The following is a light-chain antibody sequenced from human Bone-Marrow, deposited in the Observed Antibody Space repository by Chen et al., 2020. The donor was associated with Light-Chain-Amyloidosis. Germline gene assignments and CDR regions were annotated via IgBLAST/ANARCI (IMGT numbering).Light chain of an antibody. V-gene: IGLV3-25*03. J-gene: IGLJ2*01. CDR3: QSADSSGTYEVI. CDR1: DLPTKY. Sequence: SYELTQPPSVSVFRGQTASISGSGDDLPTKYAYWYQQKPGQAPVLVIHRDTERPSGISERFSGSSSGTTATLTISGVQAEDEADYHCQSADSSGTYEVIFGGGTKLTVL. CDR2: RDT.